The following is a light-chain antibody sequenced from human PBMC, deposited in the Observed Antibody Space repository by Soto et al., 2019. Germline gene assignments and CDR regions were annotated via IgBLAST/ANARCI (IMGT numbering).Light chain of an antibody. V-gene: IGLV1-51*01. J-gene: IGLJ3*02. CDR3: GTWDSSLSAWV. Sequence: QSVLTQPPSVSAAPGQKVTISCSGSSSNIGNNYVSWYQQLPGTAPKLFIYDNNARPSGIPDRLSGSKSGTSATLGITGLQTGDEADYYCGTWDSSLSAWVFGGGTKVTVL. CDR2: DNN. CDR1: SSNIGNNY.